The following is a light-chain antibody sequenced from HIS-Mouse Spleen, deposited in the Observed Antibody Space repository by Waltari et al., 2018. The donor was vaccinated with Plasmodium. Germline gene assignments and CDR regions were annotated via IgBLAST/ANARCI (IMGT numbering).Light chain of an antibody. Sequence: QSVLTQPPSASGTPGQRVTISCSGSSSNIGSNTVNWYQQLPGTAPKLPIYSNNSRPSGVPDRFSGSKSGTSASLAISGLQSEDEADYYCAAWDDSLNGVFGGGTKLTVL. CDR3: AAWDDSLNGV. V-gene: IGLV1-44*01. CDR2: SNN. J-gene: IGLJ3*02. CDR1: SSNIGSNT.